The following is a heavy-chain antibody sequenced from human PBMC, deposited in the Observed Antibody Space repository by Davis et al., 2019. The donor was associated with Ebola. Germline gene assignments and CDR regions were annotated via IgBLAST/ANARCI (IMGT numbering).Heavy chain of an antibody. CDR1: GGSFSGYY. CDR2: INHSGST. Sequence: MPSETLSLTCAVYGGSFSGYYWSWIRQPQGKGLEWIGEINHSGSTNYNPSLKTLVTISVDTSKNQFSLKLSSVTAADTAVYYCARGYANWFDPWGQGTLVTVSS. CDR3: ARGYANWFDP. V-gene: IGHV4-34*01. D-gene: IGHD4-17*01. J-gene: IGHJ5*02.